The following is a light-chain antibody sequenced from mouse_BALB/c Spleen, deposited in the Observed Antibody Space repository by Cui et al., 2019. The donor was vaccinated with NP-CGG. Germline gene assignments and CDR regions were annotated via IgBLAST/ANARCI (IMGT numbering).Light chain of an antibody. CDR3: ALWYSNHWV. V-gene: IGLV1*01. CDR2: GTN. J-gene: IGLJ1*01. Sequence: PVVTQDSPPTTSPGETVTLTCRSSTGAITTSNYANWVQEKPDHLFTGLIGGTNNRAPGIPARFSGSLIGDKAALTITGAQTEDEAIYFCALWYSNHWVFGGGTKLTVL. CDR1: TGAITTSNY.